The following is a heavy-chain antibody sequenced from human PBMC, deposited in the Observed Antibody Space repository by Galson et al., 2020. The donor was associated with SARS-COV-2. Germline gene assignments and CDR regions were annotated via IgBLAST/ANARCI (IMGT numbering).Heavy chain of an antibody. J-gene: IGHJ4*02. CDR3: TTPYYYDSSDQSEGPYFDY. V-gene: IGHV3-15*01. CDR2: IKSKTDGGTT. Sequence: GGSLRLSCAASGFTFSNAWMSWVRQAPGKGLEWVGRIKSKTDGGTTDYAAPVKGRFTISRDDSKNTLYLQMNSLKTEDTAVYYCTTPYYYDSSDQSEGPYFDYWGQGTLVTVSS. D-gene: IGHD3-22*01. CDR1: GFTFSNAW.